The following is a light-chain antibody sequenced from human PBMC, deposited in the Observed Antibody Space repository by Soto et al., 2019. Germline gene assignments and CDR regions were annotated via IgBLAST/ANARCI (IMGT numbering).Light chain of an antibody. V-gene: IGLV2-14*01. CDR1: SSDVGGYNY. CDR2: DVS. Sequence: QSALTQPASVSGSPGQSITISCTGTSSDVGGYNYVSWYQQHPGKAPKLMIYDVSNRPSGVSNRFSGSKSGNTASLTISGLQADDEADYYCNSFRSSNPPYEVFGTGTKVTVL. J-gene: IGLJ1*01. CDR3: NSFRSSNPPYEV.